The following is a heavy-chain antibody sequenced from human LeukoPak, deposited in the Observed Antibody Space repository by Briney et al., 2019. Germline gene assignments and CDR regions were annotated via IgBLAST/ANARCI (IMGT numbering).Heavy chain of an antibody. CDR1: GFNFNMYG. J-gene: IGHJ6*02. CDR2: MSYNGRNQ. D-gene: IGHD3-22*01. Sequence: PGGCLRLSCEGSGFNFNMYGLHWVRQAPGKGLEWVAVMSYNGRNQFHADSLKGRITLSKDNTKNTLWLQINSLRSDDSAVYYCAKDRSDTMIGGDYFGMDVWGQGTTVTVSS. CDR3: AKDRSDTMIGGDYFGMDV. V-gene: IGHV3-30*18.